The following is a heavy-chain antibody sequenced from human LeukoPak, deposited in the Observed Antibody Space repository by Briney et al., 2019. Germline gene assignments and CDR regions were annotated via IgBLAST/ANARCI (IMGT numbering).Heavy chain of an antibody. CDR1: GGSISSYY. V-gene: IGHV4-59*08. J-gene: IGHJ3*02. CDR3: ARRLLWFGESSPGAFDI. CDR2: IYYSGST. D-gene: IGHD3-10*01. Sequence: SETLSLTCTVSGGSISSYYWSWIRQPPGKGLEWIGYIYYSGSTNHNPSLNSRVTISVDKSKNQFSLMLSSVTAADTAVYYCARRLLWFGESSPGAFDIWGQGTMVTVSS.